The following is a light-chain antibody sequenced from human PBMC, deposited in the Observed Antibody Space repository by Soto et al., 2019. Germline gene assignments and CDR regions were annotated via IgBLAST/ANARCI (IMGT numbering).Light chain of an antibody. J-gene: IGLJ1*01. CDR2: AVS. V-gene: IGLV2-14*01. CDR3: SSYTSSSTLEV. Sequence: QSALTQPASVSGSPGQSITISCTGTSSDVGGYNYVSWYQQHPGKAPKLMIYAVSNRPSGVSNRFSGSKSGNTASLTISGLQAADEADYYCSSYTSSSTLEVFGTGTKGTVL. CDR1: SSDVGGYNY.